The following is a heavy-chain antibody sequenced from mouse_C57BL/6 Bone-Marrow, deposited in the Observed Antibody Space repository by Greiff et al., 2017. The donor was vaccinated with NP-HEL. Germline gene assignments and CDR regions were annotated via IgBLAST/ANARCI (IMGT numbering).Heavy chain of an antibody. V-gene: IGHV1-50*01. CDR3: AAYYDYDPCFAY. D-gene: IGHD2-4*01. CDR1: GYTFTSYW. Sequence: QVHVKQPGAELVKPGASVKLSCKASGYTFTSYWMQWVKQRPGQGLEWIGEIDPSDSYTNYNQKFKGKATLTVDTSSSTAYMPLSSLTSEDSAVYYCAAYYDYDPCFAYWGQGTLVTVSA. CDR2: IDPSDSYT. J-gene: IGHJ3*01.